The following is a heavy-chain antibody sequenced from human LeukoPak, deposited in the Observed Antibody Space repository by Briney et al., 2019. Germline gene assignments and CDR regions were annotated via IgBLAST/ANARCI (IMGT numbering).Heavy chain of an antibody. CDR2: IYYSGST. CDR3: ARGIYGDYAPSSFVY. Sequence: SETLSLTCTVSGGSISSYYWSWIRQPPGKGLEWIGYIYYSGSTNYNPSLKSRVTISVDTSKNQFSLKLSSVTAADTAVYYCARGIYGDYAPSSFVYWGQGTLVTVSS. J-gene: IGHJ4*02. D-gene: IGHD4-17*01. V-gene: IGHV4-59*01. CDR1: GGSISSYY.